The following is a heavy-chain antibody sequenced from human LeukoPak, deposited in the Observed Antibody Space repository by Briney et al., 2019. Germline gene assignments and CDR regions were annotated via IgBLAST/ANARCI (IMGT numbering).Heavy chain of an antibody. J-gene: IGHJ4*02. CDR1: GYSFTSYW. D-gene: IGHD3-22*01. CDR2: IYPGDSDT. CDR3: ARLVPYYYDSSGYRDY. V-gene: IGHV5-51*01. Sequence: GESLKISCKGSGYSFTSYWIGWVRQMPGKGLEWMGIIYPGDSDTRYSPSFQGQVTISADKSISTAYLQWSSLKASDTAMYYCARLVPYYYDSSGYRDYWGQGALVTVPS.